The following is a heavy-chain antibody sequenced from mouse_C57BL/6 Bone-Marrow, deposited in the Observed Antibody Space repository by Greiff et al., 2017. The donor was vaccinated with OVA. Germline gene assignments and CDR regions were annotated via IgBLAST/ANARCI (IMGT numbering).Heavy chain of an antibody. D-gene: IGHD2-5*01. CDR2: ISDGGSYT. CDR1: GFTFSSYA. V-gene: IGHV5-4*03. J-gene: IGHJ4*01. Sequence: EVKLMESGGGLVKPGGSLKLSCAASGFTFSSYAMSWVRQTPEKRLEWVATISDGGSYTYYPDNVKGRFTISRDNAKNNLYLQMSHLRSEDTAMYYCARLCSNVAMDYWGQGTSVTVSS. CDR3: ARLCSNVAMDY.